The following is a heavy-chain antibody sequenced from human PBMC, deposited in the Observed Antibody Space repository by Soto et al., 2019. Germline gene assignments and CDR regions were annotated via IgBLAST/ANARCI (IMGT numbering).Heavy chain of an antibody. V-gene: IGHV1-18*01. CDR2: ISAYNGNT. J-gene: IGHJ5*02. CDR1: GYTFTSYG. Sequence: QVQLVQSGAEVKKPGASVKVSCKASGYTFTSYGISWVRQAPGQGLEWMGRISAYNGNTNYAQKLQGRVTMPTDTSTSTAYMELRSLRSDATAVYYCARVVGALGHWFDPWGQGTLVTVSS. D-gene: IGHD1-26*01. CDR3: ARVVGALGHWFDP.